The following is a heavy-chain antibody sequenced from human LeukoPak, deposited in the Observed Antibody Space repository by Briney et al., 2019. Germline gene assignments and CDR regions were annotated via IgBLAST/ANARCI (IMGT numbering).Heavy chain of an antibody. D-gene: IGHD2-15*01. CDR1: GGSISSSSYY. V-gene: IGHV4-39*01. CDR2: INYSGTT. Sequence: PSETLSLTCTVSGGSISSSSYYWGWIRQPPGKGLQWIGSINYSGTTYYNPSLKSRVTISIDTSKNQFSLKLSSVTAADTAVYYCASFYCSGGSCYQYYYYYYMDVWGKGTTVTISS. J-gene: IGHJ6*03. CDR3: ASFYCSGGSCYQYYYYYYMDV.